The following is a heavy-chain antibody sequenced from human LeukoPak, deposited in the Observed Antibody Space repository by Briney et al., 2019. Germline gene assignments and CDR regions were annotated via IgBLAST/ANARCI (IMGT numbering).Heavy chain of an antibody. CDR1: GGSFSGYY. Sequence: PSETLSLTCAVYGGSFSGYYWSWIRQPPGKGLEWIGEINHSGSTNYNPSLKSRVTISVDTSKNQFPLKLSSVTAADTAVYYCAREKGSYHDNPIDYWGQGTLVTVSS. V-gene: IGHV4-34*01. CDR3: AREKGSYHDNPIDY. D-gene: IGHD1-26*01. J-gene: IGHJ4*02. CDR2: INHSGST.